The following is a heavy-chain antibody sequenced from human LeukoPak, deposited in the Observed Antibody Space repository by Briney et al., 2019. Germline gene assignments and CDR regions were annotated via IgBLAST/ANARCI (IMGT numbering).Heavy chain of an antibody. V-gene: IGHV4-59*01. Sequence: SETLSLTCTVSGGSISSYYWSWIRQPPGKGLEWIGYIYYSGSTNYNPSLKSRVTISVDTSKNQFSLKLSSVAAADTAVYYCARAHRPNYYDSSGYYSPYYFDYWGQGTLVTVSS. CDR2: IYYSGST. CDR3: ARAHRPNYYDSSGYYSPYYFDY. J-gene: IGHJ4*02. D-gene: IGHD3-22*01. CDR1: GGSISSYY.